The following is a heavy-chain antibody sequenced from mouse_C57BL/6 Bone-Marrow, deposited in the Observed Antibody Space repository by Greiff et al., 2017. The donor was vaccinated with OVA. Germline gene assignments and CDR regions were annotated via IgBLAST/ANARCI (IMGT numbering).Heavy chain of an antibody. CDR3: AREATMVTTVYWYFDV. D-gene: IGHD2-2*01. CDR2: IYPRDGST. Sequence: QVQLQQSGPELVKPGASVKLSCKASGYTFTSYDINWVKQRPGQGLEWIGWIYPRDGSTKYNEKFKGKATLTVDTSSSTAYMELHSLTSEDSAVYFCAREATMVTTVYWYFDVWGTGTTVTVSS. J-gene: IGHJ1*03. V-gene: IGHV1-85*01. CDR1: GYTFTSYD.